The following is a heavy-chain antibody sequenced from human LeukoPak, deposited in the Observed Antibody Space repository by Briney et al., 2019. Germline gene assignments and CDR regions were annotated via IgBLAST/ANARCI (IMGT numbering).Heavy chain of an antibody. D-gene: IGHD3-9*01. Sequence: SETLSLTCTVFGDSVTGYYLNWVRQPPGKGLEWIGHIYKIGTTNYNPSLKSRLTISADTSKNQFSLKLSSVTAADTAVYYCARLTKFLTGYYPTPWGQGTLVTVSS. CDR3: ARLTKFLTGYYPTP. J-gene: IGHJ5*02. V-gene: IGHV4-4*09. CDR2: IYKIGTT. CDR1: GDSVTGYY.